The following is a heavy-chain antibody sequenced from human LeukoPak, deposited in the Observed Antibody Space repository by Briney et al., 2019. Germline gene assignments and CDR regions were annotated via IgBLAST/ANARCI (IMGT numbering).Heavy chain of an antibody. D-gene: IGHD3-22*01. CDR3: AKDWSPYDSSGYYTFYYYYYGMDV. J-gene: IGHJ6*02. CDR2: ISYDGSNK. CDR1: GFTFSSYG. V-gene: IGHV3-30*18. Sequence: PGGSLRLSCAASGFTFSSYGMHWVRQAPGKGLEWVAVISYDGSNKYYADSVKGRFTISRDNSKNTLYLQMNSLRAEDTAVYYCAKDWSPYDSSGYYTFYYYYYGMDVWGQGTTVTVSS.